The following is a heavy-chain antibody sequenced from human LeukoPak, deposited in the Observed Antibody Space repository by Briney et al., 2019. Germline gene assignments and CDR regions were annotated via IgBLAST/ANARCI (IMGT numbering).Heavy chain of an antibody. CDR2: IYYSGRT. V-gene: IGHV4-59*08. D-gene: IGHD1-26*01. Sequence: SETLSLTCTVSSGSISSYYWSWIRQPPGKGLEWIGCIYYSGRTKYNPSLSSRVTISVDTSKNQFSLKLSSVTAADTAVYYCARGDSGSPKYAFDYWGQGALVTVSS. J-gene: IGHJ4*02. CDR3: ARGDSGSPKYAFDY. CDR1: SGSISSYY.